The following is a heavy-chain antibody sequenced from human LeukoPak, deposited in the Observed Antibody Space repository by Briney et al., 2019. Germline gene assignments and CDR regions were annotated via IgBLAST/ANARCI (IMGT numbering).Heavy chain of an antibody. Sequence: PSETLSLTCTVSGGSISSGDYYWSWIRQPPGKGLEWIGYIYYSGSTYYNPSLKSRVTISVDTSKNQFSLKLSPVTAADTAVYYCARDFRSGYYPLDVWGKGTTVTVSS. D-gene: IGHD3-3*01. J-gene: IGHJ6*04. V-gene: IGHV4-30-4*08. CDR1: GGSISSGDYY. CDR2: IYYSGST. CDR3: ARDFRSGYYPLDV.